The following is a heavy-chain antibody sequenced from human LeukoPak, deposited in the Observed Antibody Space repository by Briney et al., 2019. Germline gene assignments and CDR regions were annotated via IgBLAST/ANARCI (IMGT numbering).Heavy chain of an antibody. D-gene: IGHD3-10*01. J-gene: IGHJ4*02. V-gene: IGHV5-51*01. CDR2: IYPGDSDT. Sequence: GESLKISCEASGYIFPDYWIGWVRQMPGKGLEWMGIIYPGDSDTKYSPSFQGQVTISADKSISTCHLQWSSLKASDTAMYYCARRIIMRGVITFDYWGQGTLVTVSS. CDR1: GYIFPDYW. CDR3: ARRIIMRGVITFDY.